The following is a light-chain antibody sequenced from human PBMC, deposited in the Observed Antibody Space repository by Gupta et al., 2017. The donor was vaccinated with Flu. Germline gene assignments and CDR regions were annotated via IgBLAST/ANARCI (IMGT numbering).Light chain of an antibody. J-gene: IGLJ3*02. Sequence: QSALTQPASVSGSPGQSIAISCTGSNSDVGGYNVVSWYPQYPGKAPKLLIYEVTNRPSGVSYRFSGSKSGNTASLTIAGLQAEDEADYYCSSYTTSRTLVFGGGTKLTVL. V-gene: IGLV2-14*01. CDR2: EVT. CDR1: NSDVGGYNV. CDR3: SSYTTSRTLV.